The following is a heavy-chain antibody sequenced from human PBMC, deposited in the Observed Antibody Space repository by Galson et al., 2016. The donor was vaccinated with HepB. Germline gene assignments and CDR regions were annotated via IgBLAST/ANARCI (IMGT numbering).Heavy chain of an antibody. CDR1: GFTFSSFG. CDR2: IWFDGSHE. D-gene: IGHD3-22*01. J-gene: IGHJ4*02. V-gene: IGHV3-33*01. CDR3: VRDAGNYYDTRGLSTSSRSGFDL. Sequence: SLRLSCAASGFTFSSFGIHWVRQGPGKGLEWVAVIWFDGSHENYAASVKGRFTISRDNSKGTVYLQKNRLRAEDSAIYYCVRDAGNYYDTRGLSTSSRSGFDLCGQGTLVTVSS.